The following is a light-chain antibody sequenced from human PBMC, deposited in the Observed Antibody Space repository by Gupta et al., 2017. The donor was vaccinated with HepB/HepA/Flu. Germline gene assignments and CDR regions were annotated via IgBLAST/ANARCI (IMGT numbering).Light chain of an antibody. V-gene: IGLV3-1*01. Sequence: SYELTQPPSVSVSPGQTASITCAGDKLGNKYACWYQQKPGQSPVLVIYQDNKRPSGIPERFSGSNSGNTATLTISGTQARDEADYYCQAWDSSLVFGGGTKLTVL. CDR3: QAWDSSLV. J-gene: IGLJ2*01. CDR1: KLGNKY. CDR2: QDN.